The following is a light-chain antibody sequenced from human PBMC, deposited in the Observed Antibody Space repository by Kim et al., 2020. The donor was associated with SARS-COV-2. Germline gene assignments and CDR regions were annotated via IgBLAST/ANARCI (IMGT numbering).Light chain of an antibody. CDR2: GGS. J-gene: IGKJ1*01. CDR3: QQYAGSPWT. Sequence: SPGERAALSCSASQNIGSSTLAWYHQKPGQAPRLLLYGGSTRATGIPDRFSDSGSGTDFTLTISRLEPEDSAVYYCQQYAGSPWTFGPGTKVDIK. CDR1: QNIGSST. V-gene: IGKV3-20*01.